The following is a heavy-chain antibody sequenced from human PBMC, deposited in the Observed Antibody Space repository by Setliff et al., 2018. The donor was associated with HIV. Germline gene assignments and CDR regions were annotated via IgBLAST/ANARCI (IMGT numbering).Heavy chain of an antibody. J-gene: IGHJ3*02. CDR2: ISGSANGL. CDR3: AREYCGGYYAFDI. D-gene: IGHD2-21*01. Sequence: PGGSLRLSCAASGFTFSDYYMSWIRQAPGKGLEWLSSISGSANGLYYAESVKGRFTISRDNAKKSLYLQMNSLRAEDTAVYYCAREYCGGYYAFDIWGQGTMVTVSS. V-gene: IGHV3-11*01. CDR1: GFTFSDYY.